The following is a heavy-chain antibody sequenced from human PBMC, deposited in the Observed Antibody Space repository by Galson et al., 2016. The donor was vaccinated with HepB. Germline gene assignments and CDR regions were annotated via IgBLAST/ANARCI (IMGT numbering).Heavy chain of an antibody. D-gene: IGHD6-19*01. Sequence: CAISGDSVSGTTIAWNWIRHSPSRGLEWLGRTYYRSKWYYDYAGSVKSRITINPDTSRNQFSLQLNSVTPADTAVYYCARDGYTSGWHGAFEIWGQGTMVTVSS. CDR2: TYYRSKWYY. J-gene: IGHJ3*02. CDR1: GDSVSGTTIA. CDR3: ARDGYTSGWHGAFEI. V-gene: IGHV6-1*01.